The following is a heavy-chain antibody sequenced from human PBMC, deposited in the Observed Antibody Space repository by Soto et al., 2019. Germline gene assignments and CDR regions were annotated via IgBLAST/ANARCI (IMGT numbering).Heavy chain of an antibody. CDR3: PKETVWSGPPYFFDH. V-gene: IGHV3-23*01. Sequence: GGSLLLSCGGSVFTFNNCAMSWVRQTPGKRLEWVASLSRTGGTTFYAASVNGRFTISIDNSKNTLSLQMNSLRPEDTAIYYCPKETVWSGPPYFFDHWGQGTMVTVSS. CDR1: VFTFNNCA. J-gene: IGHJ4*02. D-gene: IGHD3-3*01. CDR2: LSRTGGTT.